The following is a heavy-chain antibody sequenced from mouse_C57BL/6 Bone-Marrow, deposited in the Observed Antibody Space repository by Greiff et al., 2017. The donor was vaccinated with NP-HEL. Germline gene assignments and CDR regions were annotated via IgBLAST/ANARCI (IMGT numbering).Heavy chain of an antibody. D-gene: IGHD1-1*01. V-gene: IGHV3-6*01. CDR3: AREWYGKESYAMDY. CDR2: ISYDGSN. J-gene: IGHJ4*01. CDR1: GYSITSGYY. Sequence: DVKLQESGPGLVKPSQSLSLTCSVTGYSITSGYYWNWIRQFPGNKLEWMGYISYDGSNNYNPSLKNRISITRDTSKNQFFLKLNSVTTEDTATYYCAREWYGKESYAMDYWGQGTSVTVSS.